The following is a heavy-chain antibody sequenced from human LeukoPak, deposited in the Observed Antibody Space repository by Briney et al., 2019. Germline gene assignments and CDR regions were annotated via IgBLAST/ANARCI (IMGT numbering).Heavy chain of an antibody. CDR2: ISSSSSYI. CDR3: ARDGAPYDSGGAFDI. J-gene: IGHJ3*02. Sequence: GGSLRLSCAASGFTFSSYSMNWVRQAPGKGLEWVSSISSSSSYIYYADSVKGRFTISRDNAKNSLYLQMNSLRAEDTAVYYCARDGAPYDSGGAFDIWGQGTMVTVSS. D-gene: IGHD3-3*01. CDR1: GFTFSSYS. V-gene: IGHV3-21*01.